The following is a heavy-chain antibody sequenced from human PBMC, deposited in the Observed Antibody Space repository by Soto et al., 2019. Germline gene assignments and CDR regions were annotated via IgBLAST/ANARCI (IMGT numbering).Heavy chain of an antibody. CDR3: ARRGYFDY. Sequence: QVQLVQSGAEEKKPGASVKVSCKASGYTFTSYAMHWVRQAPGPRLEWMGWINAGNGNTKYSKKFQGRVNITRDTSASTAYMELSSVRSEDTAVYYCARRGYFDYWGQGTLVTVSS. V-gene: IGHV1-3*05. CDR1: GYTFTSYA. D-gene: IGHD3-10*01. CDR2: INAGNGNT. J-gene: IGHJ4*02.